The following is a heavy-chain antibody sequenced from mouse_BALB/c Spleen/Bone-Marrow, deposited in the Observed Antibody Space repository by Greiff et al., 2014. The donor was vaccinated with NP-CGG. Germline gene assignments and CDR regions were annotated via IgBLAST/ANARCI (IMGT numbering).Heavy chain of an antibody. CDR2: IDPANGNT. CDR3: AHDAPFAY. J-gene: IGHJ3*01. Sequence: GQLKESGAELVKPGASVKLSFTTSGFNIKDTYIHWVKPRPEQGLEWIGRIDPANGNTKYGPEFQGKATITADTSSNTAYLHLSSLTSEDTAVYSCAHDAPFAYWGQGTLVTVSA. V-gene: IGHV14-3*02. D-gene: IGHD2-3*01. CDR1: GFNIKDTY.